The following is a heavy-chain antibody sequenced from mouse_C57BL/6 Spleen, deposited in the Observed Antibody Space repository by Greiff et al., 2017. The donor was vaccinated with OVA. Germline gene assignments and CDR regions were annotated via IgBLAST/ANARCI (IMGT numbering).Heavy chain of an antibody. Sequence: QVQLKQPGAELVMPGASVKLSCKASGYTFTSYWMHWVKQRPGQGLEWIGEIDPSDSYTNYNQKFKGKSTLTVDKSSSTAYMQLSSLTSEDSAVYYCARRGYYSNYLAMDYWGQGTSVTVSS. V-gene: IGHV1-69*01. CDR2: IDPSDSYT. J-gene: IGHJ4*01. CDR3: ARRGYYSNYLAMDY. CDR1: GYTFTSYW. D-gene: IGHD2-5*01.